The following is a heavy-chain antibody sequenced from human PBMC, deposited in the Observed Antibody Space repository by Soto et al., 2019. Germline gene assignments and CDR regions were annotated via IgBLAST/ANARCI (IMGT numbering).Heavy chain of an antibody. CDR3: AKGSVVNVHYYFDY. J-gene: IGHJ4*02. CDR2: ISGGGGST. D-gene: IGHD3-22*01. CDR1: GFTFSNYA. Sequence: EVQLLESGGGLVQPGGSLRLSCAAAGFTFSNYAMSWLRLAQGKGLDWVSAISGGGGSTYYADSVEGRFTISRDNSKNTLFLQMNSLRAEDTAVYYCAKGSVVNVHYYFDYWGQGTLVTVSS. V-gene: IGHV3-23*01.